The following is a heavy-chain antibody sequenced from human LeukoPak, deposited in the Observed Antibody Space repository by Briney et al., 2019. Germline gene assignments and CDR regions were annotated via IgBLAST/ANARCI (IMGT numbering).Heavy chain of an antibody. Sequence: GGSLRLSCAASGFSFISYGMHWVRQAPGKGLEWVGVISDDGRNKKYADSVKGRFTISRDNSKDTLYLQMNSLRDEDTAVYYCAKRPSDYGDYVTYFDYWAREPWSPSPQ. V-gene: IGHV3-30*18. CDR3: AKRPSDYGDYVTYFDY. CDR2: ISDDGRNK. J-gene: IGHJ4*02. CDR1: GFSFISYG. D-gene: IGHD4-17*01.